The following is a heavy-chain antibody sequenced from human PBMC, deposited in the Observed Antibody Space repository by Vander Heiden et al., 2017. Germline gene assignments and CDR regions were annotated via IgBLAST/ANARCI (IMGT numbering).Heavy chain of an antibody. CDR2: ISSSRSYI. CDR3: ARDEDSTSWYGDY. CDR1: GFTFSSYS. D-gene: IGHD6-13*01. Sequence: EVQLVESGGGLVKPGVSLRLSCAASGFTFSSYSMNWVRQDPGKGLEWVSSISSSRSYIYNADSLKGRFTISRDNAKNSLYLQMNSLGDEDTAVYYCARDEDSTSWYGDYWGQGTLVTVSS. V-gene: IGHV3-21*01. J-gene: IGHJ4*02.